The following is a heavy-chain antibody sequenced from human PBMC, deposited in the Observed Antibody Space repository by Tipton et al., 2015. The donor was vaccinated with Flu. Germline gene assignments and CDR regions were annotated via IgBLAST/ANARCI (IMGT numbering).Heavy chain of an antibody. CDR1: GFTFSDSA. V-gene: IGHV3-73*01. J-gene: IGHJ4*02. Sequence: SLRLSCAASGFTFSDSAIHWVRRASGKGLEWLGRIRSKANGYATTYSESVKGRFSTSRDDSKNTAFLQMDSLRTEDTAVYYCSRHVSPDFGDKSPLDYWGRGTLVTVSS. CDR3: SRHVSPDFGDKSPLDY. D-gene: IGHD4-23*01. CDR2: IRSKANGYAT.